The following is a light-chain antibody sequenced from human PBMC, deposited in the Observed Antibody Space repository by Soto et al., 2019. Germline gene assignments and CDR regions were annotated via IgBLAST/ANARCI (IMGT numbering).Light chain of an antibody. CDR1: SSNLGSRA. Sequence: QSVLTQPPSASGTPGQRVTISCSGSSSNLGSRAVSWYQQVPGTAPKLLIYANSQRPSGVPDRFSASKSGTSASLAISGLRSEDETDYYCSSYTSSSPLFGTGTKLTVL. V-gene: IGLV1-44*01. CDR2: ANS. CDR3: SSYTSSSPL. J-gene: IGLJ1*01.